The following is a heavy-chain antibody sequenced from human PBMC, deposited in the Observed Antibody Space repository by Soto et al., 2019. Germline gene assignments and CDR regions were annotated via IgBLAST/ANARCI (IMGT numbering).Heavy chain of an antibody. Sequence: EVQLLESGGGLVQPGGSLRLSCAASGITFTAYAMSWVRQAPGKGLEWVSSISGSGGSTYYADSVKGRLTISRDNSKNTLYLKMNSMRDEDTAVYYCATIIIPAATNFYWGQGTLVTVSS. J-gene: IGHJ4*02. CDR3: ATIIIPAATNFY. D-gene: IGHD2-2*01. V-gene: IGHV3-23*01. CDR1: GITFTAYA. CDR2: ISGSGGST.